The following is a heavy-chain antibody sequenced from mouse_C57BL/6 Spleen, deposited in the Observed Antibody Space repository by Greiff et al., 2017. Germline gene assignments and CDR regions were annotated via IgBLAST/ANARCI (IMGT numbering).Heavy chain of an antibody. D-gene: IGHD1-1*01. CDR2: IDPNSGGS. V-gene: IGHV1-72*01. Sequence: VKLQQPGAELVKPGASVKLSCKASGYTFTSYWMHWVKQRPGRGLEWSGRIDPNSGGSKYNEKFKSKATLTVDKPYSTAYMQLSRLTSEDSAVCYCARGYYGSEYFDVWGTGTPATGSS. CDR1: GYTFTSYW. CDR3: ARGYYGSEYFDV. J-gene: IGHJ1*03.